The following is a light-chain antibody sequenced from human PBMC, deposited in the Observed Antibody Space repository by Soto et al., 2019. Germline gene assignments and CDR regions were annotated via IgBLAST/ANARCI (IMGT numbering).Light chain of an antibody. CDR3: QQTYSTLIN. CDR1: QSISSY. V-gene: IGKV1-39*01. J-gene: IGKJ5*01. Sequence: DLQMTQSPPSQSGSVGARVAITCRPSQSISSYLNWFQQKPGKAPNILIYAASSLQSGVPSRFSGSGSGTDFTLTISSLQPEDFATYYCQQTYSTLINSGQGTRLESK. CDR2: AAS.